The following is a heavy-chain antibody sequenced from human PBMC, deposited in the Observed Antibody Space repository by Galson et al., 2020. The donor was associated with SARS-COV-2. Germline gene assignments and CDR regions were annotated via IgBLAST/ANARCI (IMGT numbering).Heavy chain of an antibody. CDR1: GGSLSSYY. CDR3: AGGGTTGPPPL. CDR2: MYYTGST. V-gene: IGHV4-59*01. J-gene: IGHJ4*02. D-gene: IGHD1-1*01. Sequence: SETLSLTCTVSGGSLSSYYWSWVRQPPGKGLEWIGYMYYTGSTNYNPSLKSRVTMSVDTSKNQFFRDLTSVTADDTAVYYCAGGGTTGPPPLGGQGPWVTVSS.